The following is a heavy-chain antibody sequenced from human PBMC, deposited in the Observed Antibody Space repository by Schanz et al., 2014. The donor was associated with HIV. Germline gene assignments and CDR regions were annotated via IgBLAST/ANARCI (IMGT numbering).Heavy chain of an antibody. CDR2: INPIFGTP. D-gene: IGHD6-13*01. J-gene: IGHJ4*02. CDR1: GGTFSRYA. Sequence: QVQLVQSGAEVKKPGSSVKVSCNASGGTFSRYAISWVRQAPGQGLDWVGDINPIFGTPHYAQKFQDRVTITADESTTTAYMELSSLRSEDTAVYYCARARFGSSWYVTGFGSTDYWGQGTLVTVSS. CDR3: ARARFGSSWYVTGFGSTDY. V-gene: IGHV1-69*01.